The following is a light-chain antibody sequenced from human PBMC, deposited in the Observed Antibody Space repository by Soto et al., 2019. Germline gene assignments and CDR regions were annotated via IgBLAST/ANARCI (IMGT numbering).Light chain of an antibody. CDR1: QSVRSN. CDR3: QQYNKWPLT. Sequence: EIVMTQSPATLSVSPGERATLSCRASQSVRSNIAWYQQKPGQAPRLLIHGASTRATGFPARFSGSGSGTEFTLTISSLQSEDFAVYYGQQYNKWPLTFGGGTKVDIK. CDR2: GAS. V-gene: IGKV3-15*01. J-gene: IGKJ4*01.